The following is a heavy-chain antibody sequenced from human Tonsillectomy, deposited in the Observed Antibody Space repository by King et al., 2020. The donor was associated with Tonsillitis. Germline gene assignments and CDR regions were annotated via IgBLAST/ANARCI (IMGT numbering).Heavy chain of an antibody. CDR1: GYTFTDYY. CDR2: IHPNSGGT. V-gene: IGHV1-2*02. Sequence: QLVQSGAEVKKPGASVKVSCKSSGYTFTDYYIHWVRQAPGQGLESMGWIHPNSGGTNYARRFQGRVTMTRDTSISTAYMALSRLRSDDTAMYYCARDIVVAPTASDYYYYYGMDVWGQGTTITVSS. CDR3: ARDIVVAPTASDYYYYYGMDV. J-gene: IGHJ6*02. D-gene: IGHD2-2*01.